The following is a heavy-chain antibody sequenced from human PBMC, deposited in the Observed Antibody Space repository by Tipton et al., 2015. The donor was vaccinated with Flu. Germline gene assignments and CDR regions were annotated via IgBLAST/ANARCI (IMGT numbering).Heavy chain of an antibody. Sequence: TLSLTCTVSGGSISSRTYYWGWIRQPPGKGLQYIGNIYYSGTPYYNPSLGTRVTISLDTPNNQFSLKLTSVTAADTAVYYCARRSSGQYLDGFDMWSLGTMVPVSS. J-gene: IGHJ3*02. D-gene: IGHD6-19*01. CDR3: ARRSSGQYLDGFDM. V-gene: IGHV4-39*07. CDR1: GGSISSRTYY. CDR2: IYYSGTP.